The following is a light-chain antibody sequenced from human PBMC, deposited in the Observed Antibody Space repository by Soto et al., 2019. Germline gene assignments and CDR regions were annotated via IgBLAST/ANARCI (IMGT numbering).Light chain of an antibody. CDR1: QSLLHSNGYNY. Sequence: DIVMTQSPLSLPVTPGEPASISCRSSQSLLHSNGYNYLDWYLQKPGQSPQLMLYLGSNRASGVPDRFSQHRSITAFKLKNSRVEAGDVRVYYCMQALPTPYTFGEGPKLELK. J-gene: IGKJ2*01. CDR3: MQALPTPYT. CDR2: LGS. V-gene: IGKV2-28*01.